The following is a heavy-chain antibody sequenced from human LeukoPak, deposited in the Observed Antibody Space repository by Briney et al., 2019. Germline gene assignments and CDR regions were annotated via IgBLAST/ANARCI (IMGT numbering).Heavy chain of an antibody. D-gene: IGHD6-19*01. V-gene: IGHV3-48*01. J-gene: IGHJ4*02. CDR3: ARDSSGWFY. CDR2: ISSSSSTI. Sequence: PGGSLRLSCAASGFTFSSYSMNWARQAPGKGLEWVSYISSSSSTIYYADSVKGRFTISRDNAKNSLYLQMNSLRAEDTAVYYCARDSSGWFYWGQGTLVTVSS. CDR1: GFTFSSYS.